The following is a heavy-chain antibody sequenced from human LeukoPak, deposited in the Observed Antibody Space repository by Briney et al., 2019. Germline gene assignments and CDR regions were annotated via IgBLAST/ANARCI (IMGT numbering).Heavy chain of an antibody. CDR3: ARDYDYVWGSYRNPFDY. CDR2: ISGSGGST. D-gene: IGHD3-16*02. V-gene: IGHV3-23*01. J-gene: IGHJ4*02. CDR1: GFTFGSYA. Sequence: GGSLRLSCAASGFTFGSYAMSWVRQAPGKGLEWVSAISGSGGSTYYADSVKGRFTISRDNSKNTLYLQMNSLRAEDTAVYYCARDYDYVWGSYRNPFDYWGQGTLVTVSS.